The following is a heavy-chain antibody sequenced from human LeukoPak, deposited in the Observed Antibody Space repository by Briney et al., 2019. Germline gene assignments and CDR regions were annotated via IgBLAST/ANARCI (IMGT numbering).Heavy chain of an antibody. CDR3: ARLLYDSRGYYYFDY. Sequence: PSETLSLTCTVSGGSISSSSYYWGWIRQAPGKRLEWIGSIYYSGRTYDNPSLKSRVTTSVDTSKNQFSLKLSSVTAADTAVYYCARLLYDSRGYYYFDYWGQGTLVTVSS. D-gene: IGHD3-22*01. J-gene: IGHJ4*02. CDR2: IYYSGRT. CDR1: GGSISSSSYY. V-gene: IGHV4-39*01.